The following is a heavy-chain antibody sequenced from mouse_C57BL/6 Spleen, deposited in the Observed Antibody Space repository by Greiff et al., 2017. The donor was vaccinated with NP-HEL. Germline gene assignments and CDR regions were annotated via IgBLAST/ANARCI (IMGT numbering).Heavy chain of an antibody. CDR2: ISYDGSN. CDR3: ARDRYEYYFDY. CDR1: GYSITSGYY. J-gene: IGHJ2*01. Sequence: EVKLQESGPGLVKPSHSLSLTCSVTGYSITSGYYWNWIRQFPGNKLEWMGYISYDGSNNYNPSLKNRISITRDTSKNQFFLKLNSVTTEDTATYYCARDRYEYYFDYWGQGTTLTVSS. D-gene: IGHD2-12*01. V-gene: IGHV3-6*01.